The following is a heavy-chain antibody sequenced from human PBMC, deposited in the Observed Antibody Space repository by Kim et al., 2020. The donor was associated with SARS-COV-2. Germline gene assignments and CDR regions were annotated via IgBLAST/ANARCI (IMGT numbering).Heavy chain of an antibody. Sequence: GTTEYAASVKGRFTISRDDSKSIAYLQMNSLKTEDTAVYYCTRGTVLRSIWGQGTMVTVSS. CDR2: GTT. CDR3: TRGTVLRSI. J-gene: IGHJ3*02. D-gene: IGHD3-3*01. V-gene: IGHV3-49*02.